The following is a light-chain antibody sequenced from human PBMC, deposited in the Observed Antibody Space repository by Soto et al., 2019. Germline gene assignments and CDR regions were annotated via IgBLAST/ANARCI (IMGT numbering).Light chain of an antibody. CDR1: SSDVGSYNL. CDR2: EVS. CDR3: CSYAGSSIEV. V-gene: IGLV2-23*02. Sequence: QSVLTQPASVSGSPGQSITISCTGTSSDVGSYNLVSWYQPHPGKAPKLMIYEVSKRPSGVSNRFSGSKSGNTASLTISGLQAEDEADYYCCSYAGSSIEVFGGGTKLTVL. J-gene: IGLJ3*02.